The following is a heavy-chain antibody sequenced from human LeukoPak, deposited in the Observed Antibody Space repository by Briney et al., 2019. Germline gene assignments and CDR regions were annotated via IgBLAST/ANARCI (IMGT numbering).Heavy chain of an antibody. J-gene: IGHJ3*02. D-gene: IGHD3-22*01. Sequence: PGGALILSCSASGFTFSNYAIPWGRQAPGKGLEWVPVISYYGSNKYYAASVKGRFTISRDNSNNTLYLQMNSIRAEDTAIYYCAKCDSSGYYDPAFDIWGQGTMVTVSS. CDR2: ISYYGSNK. CDR1: GFTFSNYA. CDR3: AKCDSSGYYDPAFDI. V-gene: IGHV3-30*04.